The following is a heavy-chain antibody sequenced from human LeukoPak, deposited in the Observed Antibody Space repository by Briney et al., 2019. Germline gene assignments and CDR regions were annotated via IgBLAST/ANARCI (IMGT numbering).Heavy chain of an antibody. CDR3: AKDLATYCGGDCYSDY. J-gene: IGHJ4*02. Sequence: GGSLRLSCAASGFTFDDYGMSWVRHAPGKGLEWVSAISGSGGSTYYADSVKGRFTISRDNSKNTLYLQMNSLRAEDTAVYYCAKDLATYCGGDCYSDYWGQGTLVTVSS. CDR1: GFTFDDYG. CDR2: ISGSGGST. V-gene: IGHV3-23*01. D-gene: IGHD2-21*02.